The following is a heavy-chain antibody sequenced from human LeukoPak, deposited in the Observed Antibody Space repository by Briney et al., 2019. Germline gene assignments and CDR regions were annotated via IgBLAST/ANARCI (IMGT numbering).Heavy chain of an antibody. V-gene: IGHV4-30-4*08. CDR1: GGSISSSY. Sequence: APETLSLTCTVSGGSISSSYWSWIRQPPGKGLEWIGYIYYSGSTYYNPSLKSRVTISVDTSKNQFSLKLSSVTAADTAVYYCARERGSLSSSSQRASYFDYWGQGTLVTVSS. D-gene: IGHD6-6*01. J-gene: IGHJ4*02. CDR3: ARERGSLSSSSQRASYFDY. CDR2: IYYSGST.